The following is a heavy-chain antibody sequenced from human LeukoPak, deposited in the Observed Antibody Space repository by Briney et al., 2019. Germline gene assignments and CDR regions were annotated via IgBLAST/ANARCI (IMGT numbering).Heavy chain of an antibody. Sequence: ASVKVSCKGSGYTFTSYGISWVRQAPGQGLEWMGWISAYNGNTNYAQKLQGRVTMTTDTSTSTAYMELRSLRSDDTAVYYCARDSAYYDSSGHIDYWGQGTLVTVSS. CDR1: GYTFTSYG. CDR2: ISAYNGNT. D-gene: IGHD3-22*01. V-gene: IGHV1-18*01. CDR3: ARDSAYYDSSGHIDY. J-gene: IGHJ4*02.